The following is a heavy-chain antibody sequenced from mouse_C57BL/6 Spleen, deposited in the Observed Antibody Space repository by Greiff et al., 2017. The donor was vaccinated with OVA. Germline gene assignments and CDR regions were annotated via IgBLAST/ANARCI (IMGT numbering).Heavy chain of an antibody. CDR3: ARDYDYDSFFDY. V-gene: IGHV5-17*01. J-gene: IGHJ2*01. D-gene: IGHD2-4*01. CDR2: ISSGSSTI. CDR1: GFTFSDYG. Sequence: EVKLVESGGGLVKPGGSLKLSCAASGFTFSDYGMHWVRQAPEKGLEWVAYISSGSSTIYYADTVKGRFTISRDNAKNTLFLQMTSLRSEDTAMYYCARDYDYDSFFDYWGQGTTLTVSS.